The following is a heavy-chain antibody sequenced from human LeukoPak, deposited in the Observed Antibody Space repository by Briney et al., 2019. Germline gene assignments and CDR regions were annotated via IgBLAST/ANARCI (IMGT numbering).Heavy chain of an antibody. J-gene: IGHJ4*02. CDR3: ARDLKSRYSSGWYWGFDY. CDR2: ISYDGSNK. V-gene: IGHV3-30-3*01. Sequence: GRSLRLSCAASGFTFSSYAMHWVRQAPGKGLEWVAVISYDGSNKYYADSVKGRFTISRDNSKNTLYLQMNSLRAEDTAVYYCARDLKSRYSSGWYWGFDYWGQGTLVTVSS. CDR1: GFTFSSYA. D-gene: IGHD6-19*01.